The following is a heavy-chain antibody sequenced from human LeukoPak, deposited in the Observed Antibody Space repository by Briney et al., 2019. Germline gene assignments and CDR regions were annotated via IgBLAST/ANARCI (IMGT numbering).Heavy chain of an antibody. J-gene: IGHJ3*02. Sequence: ASVKVSCKASGGTFSSYAISWVRQAPGQGLEWMGRIIPILGIANYAQKFQGRVTITADKSTSTAYMELSSLRSEDTAVYYCAGSRDGYNFHTENAFDIWGQGTMVTVSS. V-gene: IGHV1-69*04. CDR1: GGTFSSYA. D-gene: IGHD5-24*01. CDR2: IIPILGIA. CDR3: AGSRDGYNFHTENAFDI.